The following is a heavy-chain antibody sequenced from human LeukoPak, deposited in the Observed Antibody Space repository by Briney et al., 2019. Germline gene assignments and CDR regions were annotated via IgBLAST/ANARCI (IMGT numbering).Heavy chain of an antibody. J-gene: IGHJ2*01. D-gene: IGHD6-13*01. CDR1: GFTVSSNY. Sequence: GGSLRLSCAASGFTVSSNYMSWVRQAPGKGLEWVSVIYSGGSTYYADSVKGRFTFSRDNSKNTLYLQMNSLRAEDTAVYYCARVYYSNSYDYWYFDLWGRGTLVTVSS. CDR2: IYSGGST. V-gene: IGHV3-66*01. CDR3: ARVYYSNSYDYWYFDL.